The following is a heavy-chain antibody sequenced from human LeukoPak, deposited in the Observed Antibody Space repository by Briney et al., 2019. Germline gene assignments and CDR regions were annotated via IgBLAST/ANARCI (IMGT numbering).Heavy chain of an antibody. V-gene: IGHV3-7*05. CDR2: IKQDGSEK. D-gene: IGHD3-16*02. J-gene: IGHJ4*02. CDR3: ARAVDDYVWGSYRPPGH. CDR1: GFTFSSYW. Sequence: PGGSLRLSCAASGFTFSSYWMFWVRQAPGKGLEWVANIKQDGSEKYHVDSVKGRFTISRDNAKNSLYLQMNSLRAEDTAVYYCARAVDDYVWGSYRPPGHWGQGTLVTVSS.